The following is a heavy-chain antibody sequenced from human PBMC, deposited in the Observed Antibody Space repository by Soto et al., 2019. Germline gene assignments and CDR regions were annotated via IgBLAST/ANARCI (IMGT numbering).Heavy chain of an antibody. CDR3: ARADYDILTGYLYFDY. V-gene: IGHV1-18*01. J-gene: IGHJ4*02. D-gene: IGHD3-9*01. Sequence: GASVKVSCKASGYTFTSYGISWVRQAPGQGLEWMGWISAYNGSTNYAQKLQGRVTMTTDTSTSTAYMELRSLRSDDTAVYYCARADYDILTGYLYFDYWGQGTLVTVSS. CDR1: GYTFTSYG. CDR2: ISAYNGST.